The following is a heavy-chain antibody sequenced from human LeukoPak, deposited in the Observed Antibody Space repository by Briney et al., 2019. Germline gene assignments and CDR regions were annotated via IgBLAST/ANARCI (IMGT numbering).Heavy chain of an antibody. D-gene: IGHD6-25*01. Sequence: ATVKVSCKASRYIFTRHYMHGVRHPPGQGRECMVYHTHNSGATIHARKLQGRVTMSRDASISTAFREPSSLRSDGAAVYDCARGGSSSSGCYEDWFDPWGQGTLVTVSS. CDR2: HTHNSGAT. CDR1: RYIFTRHY. V-gene: IGHV1-2*02. J-gene: IGHJ5*02. CDR3: ARGGSSSSGCYEDWFDP.